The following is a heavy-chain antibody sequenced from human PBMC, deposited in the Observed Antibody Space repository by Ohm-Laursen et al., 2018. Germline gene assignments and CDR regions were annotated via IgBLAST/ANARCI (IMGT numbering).Heavy chain of an antibody. CDR1: GFTVNNNY. Sequence: GSLRLSCSASGFTVNNNYMSWVRQAPGKGLEWVSVIYSGGSTYYADSVKGRFTISRDNSKNTLYLQMNSLRAEDTAVYYCARDLIGDYWGQGTLVTVSS. J-gene: IGHJ4*02. CDR3: ARDLIGDY. D-gene: IGHD3-16*01. V-gene: IGHV3-66*01. CDR2: IYSGGST.